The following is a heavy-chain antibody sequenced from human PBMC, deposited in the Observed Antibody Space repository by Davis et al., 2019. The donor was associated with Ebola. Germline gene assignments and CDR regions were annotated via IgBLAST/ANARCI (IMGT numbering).Heavy chain of an antibody. Sequence: GESLKISCAASGFTLSNYGMHWVRQAPGRGLEWVAGILYDGTNKDYAESVKGRFTISRDDSKNTVYLQMSSLRAEDTAVYYCAKSRDGWYHGVLWGQGTLVTVSS. J-gene: IGHJ4*02. CDR3: AKSRDGWYHGVL. V-gene: IGHV3-30*02. CDR1: GFTLSNYG. CDR2: ILYDGTNK. D-gene: IGHD5-24*01.